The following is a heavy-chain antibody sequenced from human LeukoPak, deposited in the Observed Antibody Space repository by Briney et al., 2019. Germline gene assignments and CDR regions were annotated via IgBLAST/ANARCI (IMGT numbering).Heavy chain of an antibody. CDR2: INPNSGGT. V-gene: IGHV1-2*02. CDR1: GYTFTGYC. Sequence: ASVKVSCKASGYTFTGYCMHWVRQAPGQGLEWMGWINPNSGGTNYAQKFQGRVTMTRDTSISTAYMELSRLRSDDTAVYYCARSSSLYYYYYMDVWGKGTTVTVSS. CDR3: ARSSSLYYYYYMDV. D-gene: IGHD6-13*01. J-gene: IGHJ6*03.